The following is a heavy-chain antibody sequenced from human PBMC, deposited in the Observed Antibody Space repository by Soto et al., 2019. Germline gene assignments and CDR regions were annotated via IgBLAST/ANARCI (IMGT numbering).Heavy chain of an antibody. Sequence: ASVKVSCKASGYNFINYGITWVRQAPGQGLEWMGWIRVHKGNTNYAQKFQGRVTMTTDTSTSTAYMELRSLRPDDTAVYYCVRDLDGSGSYYTDYWGPGTLVTVSS. CDR1: GYNFINYG. CDR2: IRVHKGNT. J-gene: IGHJ4*02. D-gene: IGHD3-10*01. V-gene: IGHV1-18*01. CDR3: VRDLDGSGSYYTDY.